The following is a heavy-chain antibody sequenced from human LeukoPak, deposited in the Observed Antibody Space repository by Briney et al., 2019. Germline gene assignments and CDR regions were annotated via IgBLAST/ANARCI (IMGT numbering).Heavy chain of an antibody. J-gene: IGHJ4*02. CDR3: ARSADYYDSTLDY. V-gene: IGHV3-30*04. Sequence: GGSLRLSCAASGFIFTSFAIHWVRQAPGKGLEWVAVISFDGTDKYYADSVKGRFTISRDNSKNTLYLQMNSLRAEDTAVYYCARSADYYDSTLDYWGQGTLVTVSS. CDR2: ISFDGTDK. D-gene: IGHD3-22*01. CDR1: GFIFTSFA.